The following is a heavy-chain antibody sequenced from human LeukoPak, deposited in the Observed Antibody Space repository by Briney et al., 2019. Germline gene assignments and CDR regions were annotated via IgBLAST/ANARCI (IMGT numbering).Heavy chain of an antibody. D-gene: IGHD4-23*01. CDR3: AKPGGNYYFDS. CDR1: GFTFNNYM. J-gene: IGHJ4*02. CDR2: ISDGGGNT. V-gene: IGHV3-23*01. Sequence: PGGSLRLSCAASGFTFNNYMMSWLRQAPGKGLEWVSAISDGGGNTYYADSVKGRFTISRDNSKSTLYLHMNTLRIEDTAVCYCAKPGGNYYFDSWGQGTLVTVSS.